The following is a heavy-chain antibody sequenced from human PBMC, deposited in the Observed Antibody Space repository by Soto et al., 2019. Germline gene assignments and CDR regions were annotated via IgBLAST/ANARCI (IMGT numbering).Heavy chain of an antibody. CDR3: ASWQVPREAVDI. CDR2: INSDGSST. J-gene: IGHJ3*02. V-gene: IGHV3-74*01. D-gene: IGHD2-2*01. Sequence: EVQLVESGGGLVQPGGSLKLSCVASGFTFSNSWMHWVRQAPGKGLEWVSRINSDGSSTIYAASVKGRFTISRDNAKNTLFLQLNSLRAEDTAVYYCASWQVPREAVDIWGQGTMVTVSS. CDR1: GFTFSNSW.